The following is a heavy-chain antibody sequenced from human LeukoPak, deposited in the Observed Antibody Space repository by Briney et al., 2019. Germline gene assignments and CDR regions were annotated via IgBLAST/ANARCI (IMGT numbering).Heavy chain of an antibody. CDR2: INPSGGTT. D-gene: IGHD3-9*01. CDR3: ARGSRPVYNLLTGKRYFDY. CDR1: GYTFINYY. Sequence: ASVKVSCKASGYTFINYYMHWVRQAPGQGLEWMGIINPSGGTTSYAQNFQGRLTMTRDMSTSTVCMELSSLRSEDTAVYYCARGSRPVYNLLTGKRYFDYWGQGTLLTVSS. J-gene: IGHJ4*02. V-gene: IGHV1-46*01.